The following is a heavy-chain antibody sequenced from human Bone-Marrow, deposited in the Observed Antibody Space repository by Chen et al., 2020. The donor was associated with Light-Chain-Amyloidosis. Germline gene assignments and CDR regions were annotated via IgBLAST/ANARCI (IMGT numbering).Heavy chain of an antibody. CDR2: IYPDDSDA. D-gene: IGHD5-12*01. CDR3: ARRRDGYNFDY. CDR1: GYTFPNYW. V-gene: IGHV5-51*01. J-gene: IGHJ4*02. Sequence: EVQLEQSGPEVKKPGESLKISCKGSGYTFPNYWICWVRQMPGNGLEWMGLIYPDDSDARYIPSFEGQVTISADKSITTAYLQWGSLKASDTAMYYCARRRDGYNFDYWGQGTLVTVSS.